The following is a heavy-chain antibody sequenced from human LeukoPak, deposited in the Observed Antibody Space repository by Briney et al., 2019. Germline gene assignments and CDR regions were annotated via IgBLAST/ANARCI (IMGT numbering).Heavy chain of an antibody. CDR2: ISYDGSNK. J-gene: IGHJ4*02. CDR3: AKEREGSGVDYFDY. D-gene: IGHD3-10*01. CDR1: GFTFSSYG. V-gene: IGHV3-30*18. Sequence: PGGSLRLSCAASGFTFSSYGMHWVRQAPGKGLEWVAVISYDGSNKYYADSVKGRFTISRDNSKNTLYLQMNSLRAEDTAVYYCAKEREGSGVDYFDYWGQGTLVTVSS.